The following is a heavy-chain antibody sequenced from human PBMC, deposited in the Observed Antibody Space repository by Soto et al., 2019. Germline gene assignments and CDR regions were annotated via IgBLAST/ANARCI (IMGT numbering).Heavy chain of an antibody. CDR1: GYTFTCYA. Sequence: ASPKVPCKASGYTFTCYANPWVRKAPVQRLVLMGWINAGNRHTKYSQKFQGRVTITRDTSASTAYMELSSLRSEDTTVYYCAGGAGVVVPGAHTAYDYYYGKDVWGKATTVTVS. D-gene: IGHD2-2*01. CDR3: AGGAGVVVPGAHTAYDYYYGKDV. V-gene: IGHV1-3*01. CDR2: INAGNRHT. J-gene: IGHJ6*04.